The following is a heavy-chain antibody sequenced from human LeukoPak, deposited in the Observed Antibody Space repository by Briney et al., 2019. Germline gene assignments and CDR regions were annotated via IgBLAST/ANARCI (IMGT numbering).Heavy chain of an antibody. CDR3: AHTWVLRYFDWPPNWFDP. D-gene: IGHD3-9*01. V-gene: IGHV2-5*02. Sequence: SVPTLLNPTQTLTFTRPFSGFSISTSGVGVGWIRQPPGKALEWLALIYWDDDKRYSPSLKSRLTITNDTSKNQVVLTMTNMDPVDTATYYCAHTWVLRYFDWPPNWFDPWGQGTLVTVSS. J-gene: IGHJ5*02. CDR1: GFSISTSGVG. CDR2: IYWDDDK.